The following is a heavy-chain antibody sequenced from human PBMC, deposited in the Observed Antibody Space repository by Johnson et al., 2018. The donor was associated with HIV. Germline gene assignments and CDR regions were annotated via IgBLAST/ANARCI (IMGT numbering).Heavy chain of an antibody. D-gene: IGHD3-22*01. CDR2: ISYDGSNK. Sequence: QVQLVESGGGLVQPGGSLRLSCAASGFTFSNYWMNWIRHVPGKGLEWVAVISYDGSNKYYADSVKGRFTISRDNSKNTLYLQMNGLRAEDTAVYYCARDEITMIVVAGDAFDVWGQGTVVTVSS. CDR1: GFTFSNYW. V-gene: IGHV3-30-3*01. CDR3: ARDEITMIVVAGDAFDV. J-gene: IGHJ3*01.